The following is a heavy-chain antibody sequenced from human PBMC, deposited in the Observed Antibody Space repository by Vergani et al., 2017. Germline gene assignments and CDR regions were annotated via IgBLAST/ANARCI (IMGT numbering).Heavy chain of an antibody. D-gene: IGHD3-10*01. V-gene: IGHV3-9*01. CDR1: GFTFDDYA. CDR3: AKDEAGGYYYMDV. J-gene: IGHJ6*03. Sequence: EVQLVESGGGLVQPGRSLRLSCAASGFTFDDYAMHWVRQAPGKGLEWVSGISWNSGSIGYADSVKGRFTISRDNAKNSLYLQMNSLRAEDTALYYGAKDEAGGYYYMDVWGKGTTVTVSS. CDR2: ISWNSGSI.